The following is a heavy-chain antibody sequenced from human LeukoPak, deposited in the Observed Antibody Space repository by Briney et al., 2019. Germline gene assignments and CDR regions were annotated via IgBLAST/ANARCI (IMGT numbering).Heavy chain of an antibody. CDR3: ATGKGGAAKYYFDY. J-gene: IGHJ4*02. D-gene: IGHD2-21*01. V-gene: IGHV3-74*01. CDR1: GFTFSSYW. CDR2: INTDGSTT. Sequence: GGSLRLSCAASGFTFSSYWMHWVRQAPGKGLVWVSRINTDGSTTSYADSVKGRFTISRDNAKNSLYLQMNSLRAEDTAVYYCATGKGGAAKYYFDYWGQGTLVTVSS.